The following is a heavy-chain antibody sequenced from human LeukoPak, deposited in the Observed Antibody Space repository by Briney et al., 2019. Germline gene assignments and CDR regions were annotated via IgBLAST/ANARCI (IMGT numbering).Heavy chain of an antibody. CDR2: ISNDGSRK. D-gene: IGHD1-14*01. V-gene: IGHV3-30*18. J-gene: IGHJ4*02. CDR1: GFTFSRHG. Sequence: GGSLRLSCAPSGFTFSRHGMHWVRQAPGKGLEWVAIISNDGSRKYYAHSVEGRFTISRDNSKNTLYLQMDSLRAEDTAVYYCAKVGVGTFKYYFDYWGQGTLVTVSS. CDR3: AKVGVGTFKYYFDY.